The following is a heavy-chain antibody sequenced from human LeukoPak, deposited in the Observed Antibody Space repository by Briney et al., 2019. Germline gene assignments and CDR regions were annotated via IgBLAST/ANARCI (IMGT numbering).Heavy chain of an antibody. CDR2: INHSGST. CDR1: GGSFSGYY. CDR3: ARHRQQLVPPYYYYYYMDV. V-gene: IGHV4-34*01. Sequence: PSETLSLTCAVYGGSFSGYYWSWIRQPPGKGLEWIGEINHSGSTNYNPSLKSRVTISVDTSKNQFSLKLSSVTAADTAVYYCARHRQQLVPPYYYYYYMDVWGKGTTVTVSS. J-gene: IGHJ6*03. D-gene: IGHD6-13*01.